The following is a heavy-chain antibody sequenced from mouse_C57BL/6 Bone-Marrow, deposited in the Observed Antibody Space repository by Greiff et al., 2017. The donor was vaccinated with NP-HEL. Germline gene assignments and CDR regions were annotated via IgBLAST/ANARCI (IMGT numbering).Heavy chain of an antibody. CDR2: ISYDGSN. J-gene: IGHJ4*01. D-gene: IGHD2-1*01. Sequence: DVKLQESGPGLVKPSQSLSLTCSVTGYSITSGYYWNWIRQFPGNKLEWMGYISYDGSNNYNPTLKNRISITRDTSKNQFFLKLNSVTTEDTATYYCARAYGNPYWGAMDDWGKGTSVTVSS. CDR3: ARAYGNPYWGAMDD. CDR1: GYSITSGYY. V-gene: IGHV3-6*01.